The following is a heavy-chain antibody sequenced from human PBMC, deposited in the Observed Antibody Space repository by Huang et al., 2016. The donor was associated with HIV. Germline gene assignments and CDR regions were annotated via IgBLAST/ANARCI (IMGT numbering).Heavy chain of an antibody. V-gene: IGHV1-8*01. J-gene: IGHJ3*01. Sequence: QIQLAQSGAEVKKPGASVKVYCKASGYTFTNYDINWVRQASGQGREGMGWMNPKRGNVGYTKKFQGRVAILRNSSINTSYLEVTSLTSEDTAVYYCARGFGINYNHEAFDVWGQGTMVTVSS. CDR1: GYTFTNYD. D-gene: IGHD3-10*01. CDR3: ARGFGINYNHEAFDV. CDR2: MNPKRGNV.